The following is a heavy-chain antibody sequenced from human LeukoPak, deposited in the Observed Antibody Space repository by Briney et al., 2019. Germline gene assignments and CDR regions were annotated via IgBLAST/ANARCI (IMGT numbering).Heavy chain of an antibody. D-gene: IGHD5-12*01. CDR2: IWYDGSKK. J-gene: IGHJ4*02. V-gene: IGHV3-33*08. CDR1: GFXFSSFA. CDR3: ARRQIGYDGYDNLDY. Sequence: GGSLRLSCGASGFXFSSFALSWVRQAPGKGPEWVAHIWYDGSKKYYADSVQGRCIISRDNTKNTLYLQMNSLRAEDAALYYCARRQIGYDGYDNLDYWGQGTLVTVSS.